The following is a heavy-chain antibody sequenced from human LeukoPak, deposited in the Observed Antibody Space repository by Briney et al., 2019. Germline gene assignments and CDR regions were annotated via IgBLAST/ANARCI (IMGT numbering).Heavy chain of an antibody. CDR1: GYTFTSYY. D-gene: IGHD1-26*01. J-gene: IGHJ3*02. CDR2: INLSGGST. CDR3: AASGSYYGDAFDI. Sequence: ASVKVSCKASGYTFTSYYMHWVRQAPGQGLEWMGIINLSGGSTSYAQKFQGRVTMTRDMSTSTVYMELSSLRSEDTAVYYCAASGSYYGDAFDIWGQGTMVTVSS. V-gene: IGHV1-46*01.